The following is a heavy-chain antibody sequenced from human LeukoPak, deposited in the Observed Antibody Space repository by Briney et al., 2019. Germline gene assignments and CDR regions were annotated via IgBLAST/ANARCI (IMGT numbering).Heavy chain of an antibody. J-gene: IGHJ3*02. Sequence: PGGSLRLSCAGSGFTFSSYSMNWVRQAPGKGLEWVSYISSSSSTIYYADSVKGRFTISRDNAKNSLYLQMNSLRAEDTAVYYCARVDRFLGAFDIWGQGTMVTVSS. V-gene: IGHV3-48*01. CDR3: ARVDRFLGAFDI. CDR1: GFTFSSYS. D-gene: IGHD3-3*01. CDR2: ISSSSSTI.